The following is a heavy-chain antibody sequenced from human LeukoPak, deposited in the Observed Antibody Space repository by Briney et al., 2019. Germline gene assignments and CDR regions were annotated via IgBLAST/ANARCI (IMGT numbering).Heavy chain of an antibody. Sequence: GGSLRLSCAASRFTFSSYAMHWVRQAPGKGPEWVAVTWYDGSNKYYADSVKGRFTISRDNSKNTVYLQMNSLRAEDTAVYYCARSIASGYSFDYWGQGTLVSVSS. CDR2: TWYDGSNK. CDR3: ARSIASGYSFDY. V-gene: IGHV3-33*01. D-gene: IGHD3-10*01. J-gene: IGHJ4*02. CDR1: RFTFSSYA.